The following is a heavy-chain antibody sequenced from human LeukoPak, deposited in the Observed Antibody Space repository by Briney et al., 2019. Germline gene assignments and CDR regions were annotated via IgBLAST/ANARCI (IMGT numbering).Heavy chain of an antibody. J-gene: IGHJ4*02. V-gene: IGHV4-39*07. CDR2: IYYSGST. CDR1: GGSISSSSYY. D-gene: IGHD3-9*01. Sequence: SETLSLTCTVSGGSISSSSYYWGWIRQPPGKGLEWIGSIYYSGSTYYNPSLKSRVTISVDTSKNQFSLKLSSVTAADTAVYYCARGGDWFRPFDYWGQGTLVTVSS. CDR3: ARGGDWFRPFDY.